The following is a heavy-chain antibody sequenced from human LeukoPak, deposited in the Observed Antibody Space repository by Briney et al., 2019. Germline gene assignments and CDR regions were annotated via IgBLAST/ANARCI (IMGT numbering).Heavy chain of an antibody. V-gene: IGHV4-39*07. CDR2: IYYSGST. J-gene: IGHJ4*02. D-gene: IGHD6-19*01. Sequence: NPSETLSLTCTVSGGPISSSSYYWGWIRQPPGKGLEWIGSIYYSGSTYYNPSLKSRVTISVDTSKNQFSLKLSSVTAADTAVYYCARVGEAVAGIDYFDYWGQGTLVTVSS. CDR1: GGPISSSSYY. CDR3: ARVGEAVAGIDYFDY.